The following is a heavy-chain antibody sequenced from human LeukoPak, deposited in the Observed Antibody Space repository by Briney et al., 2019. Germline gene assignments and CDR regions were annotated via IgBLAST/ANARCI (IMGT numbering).Heavy chain of an antibody. Sequence: GGSLRLSCAASGFTFSNYAMSWVRQAPGKELEWVSAISGSGGSTYYADSMKGRFTISRDNSKNTLYLQMNSLRAEDTAVYYCAKDMRFDWTPYYFDYWGQGTLVTVSS. CDR2: ISGSGGST. CDR1: GFTFSNYA. CDR3: AKDMRFDWTPYYFDY. D-gene: IGHD3-9*01. J-gene: IGHJ4*02. V-gene: IGHV3-23*01.